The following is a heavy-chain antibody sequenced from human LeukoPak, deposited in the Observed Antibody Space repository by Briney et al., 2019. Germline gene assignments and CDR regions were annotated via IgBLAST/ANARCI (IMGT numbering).Heavy chain of an antibody. CDR3: ARGIAAAADY. J-gene: IGHJ4*02. CDR1: GGSISSSTYY. CDR2: VYYSGST. Sequence: SETLSLTCTVSGGSISSSTYYWGWIRQPPGEGLEWIGSVYYSGSTYYNPSLKSRVTISVDTSKNQFSLKLSSVTAADTAVYYCARGIAAAADYWGQGTLVTVSS. D-gene: IGHD6-13*01. V-gene: IGHV4-39*07.